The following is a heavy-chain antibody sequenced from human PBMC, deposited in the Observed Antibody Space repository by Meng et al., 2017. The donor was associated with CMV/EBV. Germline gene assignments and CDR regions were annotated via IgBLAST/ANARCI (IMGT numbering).Heavy chain of an antibody. Sequence: GESLKISCAASGFPFSSYWMHWVRQAPGKGLVWVSRINSDGSSTSYADSVKGRFTISRDNAKNTLYLQMNSLRAEDTAVYYCARGSRYGDRLTSMYDAFDIWGQGTMVTVSS. J-gene: IGHJ3*02. CDR2: INSDGSST. D-gene: IGHD4-17*01. CDR1: GFPFSSYW. CDR3: ARGSRYGDRLTSMYDAFDI. V-gene: IGHV3-74*01.